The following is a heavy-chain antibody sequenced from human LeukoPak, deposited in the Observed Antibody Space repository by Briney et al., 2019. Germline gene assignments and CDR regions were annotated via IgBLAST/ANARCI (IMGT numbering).Heavy chain of an antibody. CDR3: AREDTSLVIAY. J-gene: IGHJ4*02. D-gene: IGHD5-18*01. CDR2: ISWNSGRI. CDR1: GFTFDDYA. Sequence: PGGSLRLSCAGSGFTFDDYAMHWVRQAPGKGLEWVSGISWNSGRIGYADSVKGRFTISRDNSKNTLYLQMNSLRAEDTAVYYCAREDTSLVIAYWGQGTLVTVSS. V-gene: IGHV3-9*01.